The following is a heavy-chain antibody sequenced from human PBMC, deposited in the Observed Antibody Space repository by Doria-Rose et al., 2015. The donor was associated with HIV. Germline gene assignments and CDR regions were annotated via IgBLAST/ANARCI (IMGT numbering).Heavy chain of an antibody. CDR1: GFSFESYA. D-gene: IGHD3-3*01. V-gene: IGHV3-9*01. J-gene: IGHJ6*03. CDR2: ISWDSGAK. CDR3: AKAPIIGPKYYFYMDV. Sequence: EVQLLESGGGLVQPGRSLRLSCVGSGFSFESYAMHWVRLATGKGLEWVAGISWDSGAKGNADYLEGRFTISRDNAKKSVYLEMRSLRPEDTAFYYCAKAPIIGPKYYFYMDVWGKGTSVTVSS.